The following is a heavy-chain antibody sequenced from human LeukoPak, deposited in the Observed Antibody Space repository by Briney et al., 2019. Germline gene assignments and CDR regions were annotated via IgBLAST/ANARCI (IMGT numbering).Heavy chain of an antibody. J-gene: IGHJ4*02. CDR2: IYYSGST. D-gene: IGHD3-22*01. V-gene: IGHV4-39*07. CDR1: GGSISSSSYY. Sequence: SETLSLTCTVSGGSISSSSYYWGWIRQPPGKGLEWIGSIYYSGSTNYNPSLKSRVTISVDTSKNQFSLKLSSVTAADTAVYYCARARDSSGYYFDYWGQGTLVTVSS. CDR3: ARARDSSGYYFDY.